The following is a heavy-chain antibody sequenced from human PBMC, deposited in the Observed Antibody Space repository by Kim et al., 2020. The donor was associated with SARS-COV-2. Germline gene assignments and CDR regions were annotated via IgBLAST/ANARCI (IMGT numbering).Heavy chain of an antibody. CDR2: ISSSGSTI. CDR3: ARELLMVYATPMGGFDY. J-gene: IGHJ4*02. D-gene: IGHD2-8*01. CDR1: GFTFSSYE. Sequence: GGSLRLSCAASGFTFSSYEMNWVRQAPGKGLEWVSYISSSGSTIYYADSVKGRFTISRDNAKNSLYLQMNSLRAEDTAVYYCARELLMVYATPMGGFDYWGQGTLVTVSS. V-gene: IGHV3-48*03.